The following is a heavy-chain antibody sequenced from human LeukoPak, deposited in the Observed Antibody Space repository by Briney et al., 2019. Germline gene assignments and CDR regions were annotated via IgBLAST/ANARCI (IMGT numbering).Heavy chain of an antibody. D-gene: IGHD6-19*01. CDR2: IIPILGIA. V-gene: IGHV1-69*04. Sequence: ASVKVSCKASGGTFSSYAISWVRQAPGQGLEWMGRIIPILGIANYAQKFQGRVTITADKSTSTAYMELSSLRSEDTAVYYCARSIAVAGTLLYYWGQGTLVTVSS. CDR1: GGTFSSYA. CDR3: ARSIAVAGTLLYY. J-gene: IGHJ4*02.